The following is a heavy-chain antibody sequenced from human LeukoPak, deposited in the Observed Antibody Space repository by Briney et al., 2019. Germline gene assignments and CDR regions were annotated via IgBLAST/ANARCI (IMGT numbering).Heavy chain of an antibody. CDR3: ARVSEVGATTGGYYFDY. Sequence: SETLSLTCTVSGYSISSGYYWSWIRQPPGKGLEWIGYIYYSGSTNYNPSLKSRVTISVDTSKNQFSLKLSSVTAADTAVYYCARVSEVGATTGGYYFDYWGQGTLVTVSS. CDR2: IYYSGST. D-gene: IGHD1-26*01. V-gene: IGHV4-61*01. J-gene: IGHJ4*02. CDR1: GYSISSGYY.